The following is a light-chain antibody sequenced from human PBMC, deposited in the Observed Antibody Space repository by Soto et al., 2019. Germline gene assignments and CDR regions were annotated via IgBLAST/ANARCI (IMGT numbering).Light chain of an antibody. V-gene: IGLV2-14*03. CDR2: NVS. CDR3: SSYTSISTVV. CDR1: SSDVGGYDY. J-gene: IGLJ2*01. Sequence: QSALTQPASVSGSPGQSITISCTGTSSDVGGYDYVSWYQQHPGKAPKLVIYNVSNRPSGISNRFSGSKSGNMASLTISGLQAEDEADYYCSSYTSISTVVFGGGTKLTVL.